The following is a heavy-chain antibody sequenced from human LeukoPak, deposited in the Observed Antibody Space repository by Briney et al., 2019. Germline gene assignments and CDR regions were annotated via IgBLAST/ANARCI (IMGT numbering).Heavy chain of an antibody. CDR2: MNPNSANT. V-gene: IGHV1-8*01. J-gene: IGHJ5*02. Sequence: RASVKVSCKASGYTFTSHDINWVRQATGQGLEWMGWMNPNSANTGYAQKFQGRVTMTRNTSISTAYMELSSLKSEDTAVYYCARAVISGYSYENWFDPWGQGTLVTVSS. D-gene: IGHD5-18*01. CDR1: GYTFTSHD. CDR3: ARAVISGYSYENWFDP.